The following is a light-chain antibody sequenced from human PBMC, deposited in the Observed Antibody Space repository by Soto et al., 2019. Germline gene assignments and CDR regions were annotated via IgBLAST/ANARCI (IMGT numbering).Light chain of an antibody. V-gene: IGLV1-44*01. Sequence: QSVLTQPPSASGTPGQRVTISCPGSRPNIGGNTVSWYQQLPGTAPKLLIYGNNQRPSGVPDRFSGSKSGTSASLAISGLQSEDEADYYCAAWHDSLNGPVFGGGTQLTVL. CDR3: AAWHDSLNGPV. CDR1: RPNIGGNT. J-gene: IGLJ3*02. CDR2: GNN.